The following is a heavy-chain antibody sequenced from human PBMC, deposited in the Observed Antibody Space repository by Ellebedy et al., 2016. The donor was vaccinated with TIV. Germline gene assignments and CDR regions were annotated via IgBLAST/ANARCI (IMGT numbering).Heavy chain of an antibody. J-gene: IGHJ3*01. V-gene: IGHV3-7*01. CDR1: GSTFSSYW. CDR2: INEDGTDK. CDR3: ARDLHGGGLDV. D-gene: IGHD3-16*01. Sequence: GESLKISXAASGSTFSSYWMHWVRQAPGKGLEWVANINEDGTDKNYVDSVKGRFTISRDNAKNSLYLQMNSLRAEDTAVYYCARDLHGGGLDVWGQGTKVTVSS.